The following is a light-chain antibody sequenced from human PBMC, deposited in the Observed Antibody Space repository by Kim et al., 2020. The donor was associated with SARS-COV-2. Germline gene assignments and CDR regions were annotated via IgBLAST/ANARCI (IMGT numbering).Light chain of an antibody. J-gene: IGKJ4*01. CDR1: QSVSSSY. Sequence: SPGERATLSSRASQSVSSSYLAWYQQKPGQAPRLLIYGASSRATGIPDRFSGSGSGTDFTLTISRLEPEDVAVYYCQQYGSSRLTFGGGTKVDIK. V-gene: IGKV3-20*01. CDR2: GAS. CDR3: QQYGSSRLT.